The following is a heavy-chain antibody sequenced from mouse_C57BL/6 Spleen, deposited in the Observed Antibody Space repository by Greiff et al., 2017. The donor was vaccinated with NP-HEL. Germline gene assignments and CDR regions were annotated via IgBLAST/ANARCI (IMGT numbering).Heavy chain of an antibody. V-gene: IGHV1-55*01. D-gene: IGHD2-3*01. Sequence: VQLQQPGAELVKPGASVKMSCKASGYTFTSYWITWVKQRPGQGLEWIGDIYPGSGSTNYNEKFKSKATLTVDTSSSTAYMQLSSLTSEDSAVYYCARGYYEDYYAMDYWGQGTSVTVSS. J-gene: IGHJ4*01. CDR3: ARGYYEDYYAMDY. CDR2: IYPGSGST. CDR1: GYTFTSYW.